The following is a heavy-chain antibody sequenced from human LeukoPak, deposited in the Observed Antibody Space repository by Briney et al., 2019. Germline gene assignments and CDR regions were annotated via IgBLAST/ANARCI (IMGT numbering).Heavy chain of an antibody. CDR2: ISASGGST. J-gene: IGHJ4*02. CDR3: ATVFSGYTFDCGPENY. D-gene: IGHD3-10*02. CDR1: GFTFGSYA. Sequence: GGSLRLSCAASGFTFGSYAMSWVRQAPGKGLEWVSAISASGGSTYYADSVKGRFTISRDNSKNTLCLQMNSLRAEDTAVYYCATVFSGYTFDCGPENYWGQGTLVTVSS. V-gene: IGHV3-23*01.